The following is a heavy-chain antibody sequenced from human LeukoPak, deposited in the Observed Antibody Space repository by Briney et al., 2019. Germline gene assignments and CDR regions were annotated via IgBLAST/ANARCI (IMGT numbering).Heavy chain of an antibody. CDR1: GYSIRSAYY. J-gene: IGHJ4*02. V-gene: IGHV4-38-2*02. Sequence: KPSETLSLTCTVSGYSIRSAYYWGWIRQPPGKGLEWIGSIYHSGTLYYNPSLKSRVTISVDTSKNQFSLKMTSVTAADTAVYYCARVMDYYDGSGYPPPAAADYWGQGALVTVSS. CDR3: ARVMDYYDGSGYPPPAAADY. D-gene: IGHD3-22*01. CDR2: IYHSGTL.